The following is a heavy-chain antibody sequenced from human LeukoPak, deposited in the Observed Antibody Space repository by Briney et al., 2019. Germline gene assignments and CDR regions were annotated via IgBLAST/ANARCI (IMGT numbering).Heavy chain of an antibody. D-gene: IGHD3-9*01. Sequence: PGGSLRLSCAASGSTFSSYGMHWVRQAPGKGLEWVAVISYDGSNKYYADSVKGRFTISRDNSKNTLYLQMNSLRAEDTAVYYCAKEPKAGIRYLDYWGQGTLVTVSS. V-gene: IGHV3-30*18. J-gene: IGHJ4*02. CDR1: GSTFSSYG. CDR2: ISYDGSNK. CDR3: AKEPKAGIRYLDY.